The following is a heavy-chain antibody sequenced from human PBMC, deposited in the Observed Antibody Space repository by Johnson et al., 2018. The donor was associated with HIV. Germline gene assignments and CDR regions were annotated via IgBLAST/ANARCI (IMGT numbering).Heavy chain of an antibody. V-gene: IGHV3-30*02. CDR1: RFTFSSYG. D-gene: IGHD3-10*01. CDR3: AKKEWGFGEAMDAFDI. Sequence: VQLVESGGGVVQPGGSLRLSCAASRFTFSSYGMHWVRQAPGKGLEWVAVISFDGSNKYYADSVKGRFTISRDNSKNTLYLQMNSLRGEETAVYYCAKKEWGFGEAMDAFDIWGQGTMVTVSS. J-gene: IGHJ3*02. CDR2: ISFDGSNK.